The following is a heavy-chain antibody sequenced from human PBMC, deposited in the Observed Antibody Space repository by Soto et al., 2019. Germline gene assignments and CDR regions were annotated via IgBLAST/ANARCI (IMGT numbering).Heavy chain of an antibody. CDR3: AKDKWNKQWLALDY. J-gene: IGHJ4*02. CDR1: GFTFTTCW. D-gene: IGHD6-19*01. V-gene: IGHV3-7*01. Sequence: GGSLRLSCEASGFTFTTCWMTWVRQAPGKGLEWVANINKDGSEKFYVDSVKGRFTISRDNSKNTLYLQMNSLRAEDTAVYYCAKDKWNKQWLALDYWGQGTLVTVSS. CDR2: INKDGSEK.